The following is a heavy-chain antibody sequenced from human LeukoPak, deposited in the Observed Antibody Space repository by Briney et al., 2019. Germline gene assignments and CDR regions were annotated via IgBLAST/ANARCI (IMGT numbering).Heavy chain of an antibody. CDR1: GFTFSSYA. D-gene: IGHD3-9*01. V-gene: IGHV3-23*01. CDR3: PEGDGIRYFDWLPKEPDAFDI. Sequence: GGSLRLSCAASGFTFSSYAMSWVRQAPGQGLEWVSAISGSGGSTYYEDSVKGRFTISRDNSKNTLYLQMNSLRAEDTAVFFFPEGDGIRYFDWLPKEPDAFDIWGQGTMVTVSS. J-gene: IGHJ3*02. CDR2: ISGSGGST.